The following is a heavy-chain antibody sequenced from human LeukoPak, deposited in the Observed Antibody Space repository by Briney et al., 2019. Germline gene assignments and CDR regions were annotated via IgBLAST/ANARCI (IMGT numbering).Heavy chain of an antibody. V-gene: IGHV3-30*18. CDR3: AKEGYYGSGRTSFDI. J-gene: IGHJ3*02. D-gene: IGHD3-10*01. CDR1: GFTFSSYG. CDR2: ISYDGSNK. Sequence: GRSLRLSCAASGFTFSSYGMHWVRQDPGKELEWVAVISYDGSNKYYADSVKGRFTISRDNSKNTLYLQMNSLRAEDTAVYYCAKEGYYGSGRTSFDIWGQGTMVTVSS.